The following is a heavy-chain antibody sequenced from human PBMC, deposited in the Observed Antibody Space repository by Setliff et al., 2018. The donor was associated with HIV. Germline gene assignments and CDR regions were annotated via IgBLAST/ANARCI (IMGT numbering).Heavy chain of an antibody. CDR1: GGSFSGYY. D-gene: IGHD3-3*01. Sequence: SETLSLACAVYGGSFSGYYWSWIRQTPGKGLERIGEIDHSGGTKYNPSLKSRVTISLDTSKNQFSLKLSSVTAADTAVYYCARARFWSGYYTGDNYYYMDVWGKGTTVTVSS. CDR2: IDHSGGT. V-gene: IGHV4-34*01. J-gene: IGHJ6*03. CDR3: ARARFWSGYYTGDNYYYMDV.